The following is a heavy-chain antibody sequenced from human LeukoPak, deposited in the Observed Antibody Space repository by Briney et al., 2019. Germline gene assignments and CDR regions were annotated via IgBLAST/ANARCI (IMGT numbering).Heavy chain of an antibody. J-gene: IGHJ4*02. CDR2: ISGSGGST. V-gene: IGHV3-23*01. CDR3: AKGPSRLIYYDSSGYYDY. D-gene: IGHD3-22*01. CDR1: GFTFSSYA. Sequence: GSLRLSCAASGFTFSSYAMSWVRQAPGKGLEWVSAISGSGGSTYYADSVKGRFTISRDNSKNTLYLQMNSLRAEDTAVYYCAKGPSRLIYYDSSGYYDYWGQGTLVTVSS.